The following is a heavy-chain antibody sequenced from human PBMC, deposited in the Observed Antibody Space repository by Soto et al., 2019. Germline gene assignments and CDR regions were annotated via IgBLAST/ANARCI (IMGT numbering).Heavy chain of an antibody. CDR2: IWYDGSNK. D-gene: IGHD2-21*02. CDR3: ARGRGPGGNSRFNY. CDR1: GFTFSSYG. Sequence: XESLRLSCAASGFTFSSYGMHWVRQAPGKGLEWVAVIWYDGSNKYYADSVKGRFTISRDNSKNTLYLQMNSLRAEDTAVYYCARGRGPGGNSRFNYWGQGTLVTVSS. J-gene: IGHJ4*02. V-gene: IGHV3-33*01.